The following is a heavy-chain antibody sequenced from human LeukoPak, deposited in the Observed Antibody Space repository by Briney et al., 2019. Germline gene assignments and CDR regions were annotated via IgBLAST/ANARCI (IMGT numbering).Heavy chain of an antibody. V-gene: IGHV3-23*01. CDR2: ISHSGSST. J-gene: IGHJ5*02. CDR3: TRGPYCSGGTCYSLGEFDP. Sequence: GGSLRLSCAASGFTFSSYAMSWVRQAPGKRLEWVSSISHSGSSTYYADSAKGRITISRDNSENTLYLQMNSLRAEDTAVYYCTRGPYCSGGTCYSLGEFDPWGQGTLVTVSS. D-gene: IGHD2-15*01. CDR1: GFTFSSYA.